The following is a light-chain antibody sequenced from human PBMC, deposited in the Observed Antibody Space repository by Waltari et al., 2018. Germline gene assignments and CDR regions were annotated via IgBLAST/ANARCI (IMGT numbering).Light chain of an antibody. V-gene: IGKV3-20*01. J-gene: IGKJ4*01. Sequence: EIVLTQSPGTLSLSPGDRATLSCRACQTVSTIALSWYQQKHGQAPRVLIYSTYNRAPGIPYSFSGSGSGTDFTLTINRLAPEDFAMYYCQQYDGIVVTFGGGTKVEI. CDR2: STY. CDR3: QQYDGIVVT. CDR1: QTVSTIA.